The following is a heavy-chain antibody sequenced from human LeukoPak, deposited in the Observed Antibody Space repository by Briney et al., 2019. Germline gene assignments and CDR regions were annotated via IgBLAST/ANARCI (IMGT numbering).Heavy chain of an antibody. D-gene: IGHD3-3*01. CDR1: GFTVSSNY. CDR2: IYSGGST. CDR3: ARSANYDFWSVYLGAFDY. J-gene: IGHJ4*02. V-gene: IGHV3-53*01. Sequence: GGSLRLSCAASGFTVSSNYMSWVRQAPGKGLEWVSVIYSGGSTYYADSVKGRFTISRDNSKNTLYLQMNSLRAEDTAVYYCARSANYDFWSVYLGAFDYWGQGTLVTVSS.